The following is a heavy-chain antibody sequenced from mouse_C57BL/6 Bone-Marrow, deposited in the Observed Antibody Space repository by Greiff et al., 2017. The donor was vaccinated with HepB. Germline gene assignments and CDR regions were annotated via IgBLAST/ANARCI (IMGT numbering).Heavy chain of an antibody. V-gene: IGHV14-4*01. Sequence: VQLQQSGAELVRPGASVKLSCTASGFNIKDDYMHWVKQRPEQGLEWIGWIDPENGDTEYASKFQGKATITADTSSNTAYLQLSSLTSEDTAVYYCTTGFITTVVAHFDYWGQGTTLTVSS. CDR3: TTGFITTVVAHFDY. CDR1: GFNIKDDY. J-gene: IGHJ2*01. CDR2: IDPENGDT. D-gene: IGHD1-1*01.